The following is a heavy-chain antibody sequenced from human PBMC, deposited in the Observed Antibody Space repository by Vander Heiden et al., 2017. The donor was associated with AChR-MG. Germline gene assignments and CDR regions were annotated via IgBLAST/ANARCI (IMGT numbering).Heavy chain of an antibody. CDR1: GGSISVGAYS. Sequence: QLQLQESGSGLVKPSQTLSLPCAVSGGSISVGAYSGSWSRQPTGKGLEWSGYIYHSGSTYYNPSLKSRVTISVDRSKNQFSLKLSSVTAADTAVYYWARGVDTAMVTTEYYFDYWGQGTLVTVSS. D-gene: IGHD5-18*01. CDR3: ARGVDTAMVTTEYYFDY. J-gene: IGHJ4*02. V-gene: IGHV4-30-2*01. CDR2: IYHSGST.